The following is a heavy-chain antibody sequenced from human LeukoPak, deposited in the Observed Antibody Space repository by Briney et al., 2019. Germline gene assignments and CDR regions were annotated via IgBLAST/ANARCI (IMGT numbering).Heavy chain of an antibody. Sequence: PGGSLRLSCAGSGFTFSSYSMSWVRQAPGKGLEWVSSISSSSVYIFYADSVKGLFTISRDNAKNSVYLQLNSLRAEDTAVYYCARVNYYMDVWGKGTTVTVSS. CDR3: ARVNYYMDV. CDR1: GFTFSSYS. V-gene: IGHV3-21*01. J-gene: IGHJ6*03. CDR2: ISSSSVYI.